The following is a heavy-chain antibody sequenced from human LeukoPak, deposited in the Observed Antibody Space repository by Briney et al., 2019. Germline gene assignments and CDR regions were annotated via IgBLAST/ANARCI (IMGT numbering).Heavy chain of an antibody. J-gene: IGHJ4*02. CDR3: ARDHDFWSGYFDY. CDR2: IKPSGGST. V-gene: IGHV1-46*01. Sequence: ASVKVSCKASGYTFTSYYMHWVRQAPGQGLEWMGIIKPSGGSTLYAQNFQGRVTMTRDTSTNIVYMELRSLRSEDTAVYYCARDHDFWSGYFDYWGQGTLVTVSS. CDR1: GYTFTSYY. D-gene: IGHD3-3*01.